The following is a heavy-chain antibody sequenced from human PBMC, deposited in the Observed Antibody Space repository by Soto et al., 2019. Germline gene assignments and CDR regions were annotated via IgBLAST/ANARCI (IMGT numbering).Heavy chain of an antibody. D-gene: IGHD6-6*01. Sequence: DVQVVESGGGLVQRGGSLRLSCAGSGFTFSNYAMTWVRQAPGKGLEWVSTTRSNGEYTYYADSVKGRFTVSGDNSQNALFLEMSSLRAEDTAVYYCAKESMSVAVSASRVYGMDVWGQGTTVTVSS. J-gene: IGHJ6*02. CDR3: AKESMSVAVSASRVYGMDV. CDR1: GFTFSNYA. CDR2: TRSNGEYT. V-gene: IGHV3-23*04.